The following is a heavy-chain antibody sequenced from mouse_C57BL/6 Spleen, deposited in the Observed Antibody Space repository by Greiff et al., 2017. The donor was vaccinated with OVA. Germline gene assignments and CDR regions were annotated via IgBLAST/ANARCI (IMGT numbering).Heavy chain of an antibody. J-gene: IGHJ3*01. Sequence: EVQLQQSGPELVKPGASVKISCKASGYTFTDYYMNWVKQSHGKSLEWIGDINPNNGGTSYNQKFKGKATLTVDKSSSTAYMELRSLTSEDSAVYYCARAREIITTVEGFAYWGQGTLVTVSA. CDR1: GYTFTDYY. V-gene: IGHV1-26*01. CDR3: ARAREIITTVEGFAY. CDR2: INPNNGGT. D-gene: IGHD1-1*01.